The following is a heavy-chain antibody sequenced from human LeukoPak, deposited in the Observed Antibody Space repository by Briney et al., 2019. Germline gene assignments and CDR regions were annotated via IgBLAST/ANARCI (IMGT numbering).Heavy chain of an antibody. Sequence: SETLSLICAVYGGSFSGYYWSWIRQPPGKGLEWIGEINHSGSTNYNPSLKSRVTTSVDTSKNQFSLKLSSVTAADTAVYYCARAAVDTAMVTGRAIDIWGQGTMVTVSS. CDR2: INHSGST. CDR1: GGSFSGYY. V-gene: IGHV4-34*01. J-gene: IGHJ3*02. CDR3: ARAAVDTAMVTGRAIDI. D-gene: IGHD5-18*01.